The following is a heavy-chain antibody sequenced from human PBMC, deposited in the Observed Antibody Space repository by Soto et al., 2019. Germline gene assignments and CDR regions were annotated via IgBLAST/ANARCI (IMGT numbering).Heavy chain of an antibody. CDR2: ISYDGSDK. J-gene: IGHJ6*02. CDR1: GFTFSSYG. Sequence: VQLVESGGGLVKPGGSLRLSCAASGFTFSSYGMHWVRQAPGKGLEWVAVISYDGSDKYYADFVKGRFTISRDNSKNMLYLQMNSLRAEDTAVYYCAKDYTNSWYGSHGMDVWGQGTTVTVSS. CDR3: AKDYTNSWYGSHGMDV. V-gene: IGHV3-30*18. D-gene: IGHD6-13*01.